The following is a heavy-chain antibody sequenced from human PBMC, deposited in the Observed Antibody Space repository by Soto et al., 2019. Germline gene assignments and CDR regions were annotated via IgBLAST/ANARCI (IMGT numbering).Heavy chain of an antibody. CDR1: GFTFSTYA. CDR2: ISTNGVGT. CDR3: AKVRDGYNLVLGYFDY. D-gene: IGHD5-12*01. V-gene: IGHV3-64D*06. J-gene: IGHJ4*02. Sequence: GGSLRLSCSASGFTFSTYAMHWVRQAPGKGLEYVSAISTNGVGTYYADSVKGRFTISRDNSKNTLYLQMSSLRAEDTAVFYCAKVRDGYNLVLGYFDYWGQGTLVTVSS.